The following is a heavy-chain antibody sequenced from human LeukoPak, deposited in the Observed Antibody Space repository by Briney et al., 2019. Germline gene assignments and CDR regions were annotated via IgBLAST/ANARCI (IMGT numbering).Heavy chain of an antibody. Sequence: ASVKVSCKASGYTFTSYDINWVRQATGQGLEWMGWMNPNSGNTGYAQKFQGRVTMTRNTSISTAYMELSSLRSEETAVYYCARGGRYSYGYDYWGQGTLVTVSS. D-gene: IGHD5-18*01. V-gene: IGHV1-8*01. J-gene: IGHJ4*02. CDR3: ARGGRYSYGYDY. CDR2: MNPNSGNT. CDR1: GYTFTSYD.